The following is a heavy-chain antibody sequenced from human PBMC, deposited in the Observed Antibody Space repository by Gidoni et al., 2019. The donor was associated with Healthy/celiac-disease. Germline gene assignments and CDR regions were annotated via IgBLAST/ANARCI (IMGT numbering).Heavy chain of an antibody. CDR2: INHSGST. J-gene: IGHJ4*02. D-gene: IGHD2-21*02. V-gene: IGHV4-34*01. CDR3: ARGRARCYCGGDCYSLYFDY. Sequence: QVQLQQWGAGLLKPSETLSLTCAVYGGSFSGYYWSWIRQPPGKGLEWIGEINHSGSTNYNPSLKSRVTISGDTSKTQFSLKLSSVTAADTAVYYCARGRARCYCGGDCYSLYFDYWGQGTLVTVSS. CDR1: GGSFSGYY.